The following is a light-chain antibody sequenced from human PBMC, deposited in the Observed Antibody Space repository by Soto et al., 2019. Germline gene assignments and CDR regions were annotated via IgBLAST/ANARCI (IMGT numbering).Light chain of an antibody. CDR2: EAS. Sequence: QSVLTQPASVSGSPGQSITLSCTGTSTDPATYDLVSWYQQHPGKAPKLVIFEASNRPSGVSNRVSGSKSGNTAYLTISGLQAEDEADYYCSSYINTNTLVFAGGTKLTVL. V-gene: IGLV2-14*02. J-gene: IGLJ2*01. CDR1: STDPATYDL. CDR3: SSYINTNTLV.